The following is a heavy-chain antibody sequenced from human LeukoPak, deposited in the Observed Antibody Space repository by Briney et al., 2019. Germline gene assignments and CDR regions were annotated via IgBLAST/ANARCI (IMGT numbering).Heavy chain of an antibody. CDR2: IGAYNGYT. D-gene: IGHD3-22*01. Sequence: ASVKVSCKASGYTFTGYYMHWVRQAPGQGLEWMGWIGAYNGYTIYADNLQGRVTVTTDTSTSTAHKELRSLRSDDTAVYYCARDLRRDESSNYYYIGWFDLWGQGTLVTVSS. CDR1: GYTFTGYY. V-gene: IGHV1-18*04. J-gene: IGHJ5*01. CDR3: ARDLRRDESSNYYYIGWFDL.